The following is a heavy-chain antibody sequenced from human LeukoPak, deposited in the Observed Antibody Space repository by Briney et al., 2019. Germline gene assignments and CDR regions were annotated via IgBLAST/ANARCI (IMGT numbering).Heavy chain of an antibody. J-gene: IGHJ4*02. D-gene: IGHD1-26*01. Sequence: PGGSLRLSCAASGFTFSSYEMIWVRQAPGKGLECVSYIRSSGSTIYYADSVKGRFTISRDNAKSSLYLQMNSLSTEDTAVYYCARVYTGIDYWGQGTLVTVSS. CDR2: IRSSGSTI. CDR3: ARVYTGIDY. CDR1: GFTFSSYE. V-gene: IGHV3-48*03.